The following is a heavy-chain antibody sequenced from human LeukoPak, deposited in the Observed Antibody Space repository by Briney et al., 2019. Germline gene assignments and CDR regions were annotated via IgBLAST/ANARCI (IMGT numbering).Heavy chain of an antibody. Sequence: KSSETLSLTCTVSGDSISGYYRAWIRQPPGKSPEWTGHVYYRGTTKYNPSLTSRVTISVDSSQNHLSLKLTSVTPADTAFYYCALGVRGGPPEHWGQGTLVTVSS. CDR3: ALGVRGGPPEH. CDR1: GDSISGYY. V-gene: IGHV4-59*01. D-gene: IGHD3-10*02. CDR2: VYYRGTT. J-gene: IGHJ4*02.